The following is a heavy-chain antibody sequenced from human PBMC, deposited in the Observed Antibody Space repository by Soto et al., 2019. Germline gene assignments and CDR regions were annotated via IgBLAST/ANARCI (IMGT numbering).Heavy chain of an antibody. D-gene: IGHD4-17*01. V-gene: IGHV1-18*01. CDR3: ARERTDYGDYSYGMDV. CDR2: ISAYNGNT. Sequence: ASVKVSCKASGNTFTSYDINWVRQAPGQGLEWMGWISAYNGNTNYAQKLQGRVTMTTDTSTSTAYMELRSLRSDDTAVYYCARERTDYGDYSYGMDVWGQGTTVTVSS. CDR1: GNTFTSYD. J-gene: IGHJ6*02.